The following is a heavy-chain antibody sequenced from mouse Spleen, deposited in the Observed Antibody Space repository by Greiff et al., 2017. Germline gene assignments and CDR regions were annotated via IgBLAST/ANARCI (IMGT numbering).Heavy chain of an antibody. V-gene: IGHV1-4*01. D-gene: IGHD3-1*01. CDR1: GYTFTSYT. J-gene: IGHJ3*01. Sequence: QVQLQQSGAELARPGASVKMSCKASGYTFTSYTMHWVKQRPGQGLEWIGYINPSSGYTKYNQKFKDKATLTADKSSSTAYMQLSSLTSEDSAVYYCARFGATGKIWFAYWGQGTLVTVSA. CDR2: INPSSGYT. CDR3: ARFGATGKIWFAY.